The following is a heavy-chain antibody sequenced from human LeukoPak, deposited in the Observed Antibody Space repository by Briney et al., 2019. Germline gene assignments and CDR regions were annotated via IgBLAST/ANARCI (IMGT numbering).Heavy chain of an antibody. CDR1: GFTFSNYA. Sequence: GGSLRLSCAASGFTFSNYALSWVRQAPGKGLEWVSTISDTSTNTYYADSGTGRSTISRDNSMNTLYLQMNSLRAEDTAIYFCAKVPYPDYGSWRPPFMDVWGQGTTVAVSS. CDR2: ISDTSTNT. D-gene: IGHD3-10*01. CDR3: AKVPYPDYGSWRPPFMDV. J-gene: IGHJ6*02. V-gene: IGHV3-23*01.